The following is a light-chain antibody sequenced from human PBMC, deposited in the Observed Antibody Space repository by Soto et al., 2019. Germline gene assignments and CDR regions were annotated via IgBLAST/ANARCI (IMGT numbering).Light chain of an antibody. V-gene: IGKV1-6*01. CDR3: LQDYTYPWT. J-gene: IGKJ1*01. Sequence: AIQMTQSPSSLSASVGDRVTITCRASQAIRNDLGWYQQKPGKAPNLLIFGASNLQVGVPVRFSASGSGKNFTLTISNLQPEDFASYYCLQDYTYPWTFGQGTKVDI. CDR1: QAIRND. CDR2: GAS.